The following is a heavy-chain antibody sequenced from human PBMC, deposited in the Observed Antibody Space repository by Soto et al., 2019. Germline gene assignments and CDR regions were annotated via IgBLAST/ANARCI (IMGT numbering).Heavy chain of an antibody. D-gene: IGHD1-26*01. CDR1: GGSISSSSYY. CDR2: IYYSGST. J-gene: IGHJ4*02. V-gene: IGHV4-61*05. Sequence: SETLSLTCTVSGGSISSSSYYWSWIRQPPGKGVEWIGYIYYSGSTNYNPSLKSRVTISVDTSNNQFSLTLTSVTAADMAVYYCARHSVTYYDFGYWGQGTLVTVSS. CDR3: ARHSVTYYDFGY.